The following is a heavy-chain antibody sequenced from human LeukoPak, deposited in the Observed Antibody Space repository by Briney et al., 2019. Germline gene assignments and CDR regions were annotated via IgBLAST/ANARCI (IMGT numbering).Heavy chain of an antibody. Sequence: SETLSLTCTVSGGSISSSSYYWGWIRQPPGKGLEWIGSTYYSGSTYYNPSLKSRVTISVDTSKNQFSLKLRSVTAADTAVYYCARQSGFQRYGSGLDYYYYYMDVWGKGTTVTVSS. CDR2: TYYSGST. J-gene: IGHJ6*03. V-gene: IGHV4-39*01. D-gene: IGHD1-26*01. CDR3: ARQSGFQRYGSGLDYYYYYMDV. CDR1: GGSISSSSYY.